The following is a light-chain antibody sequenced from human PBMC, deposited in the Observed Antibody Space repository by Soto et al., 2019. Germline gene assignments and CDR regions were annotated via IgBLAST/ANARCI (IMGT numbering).Light chain of an antibody. CDR3: QQCYIMPRT. CDR1: HSISSY. CDR2: AAS. Sequence: DIQMTQSPPSLSASVVDRVTITCRASHSISSYLNWFQQKPGKAHKLMIYAASFLQSGVTSRFSGSGSATDLTLPIRSLQPEDLATYYCQQCYIMPRTFGKGTKVDIK. V-gene: IGKV1-39*01. J-gene: IGKJ1*01.